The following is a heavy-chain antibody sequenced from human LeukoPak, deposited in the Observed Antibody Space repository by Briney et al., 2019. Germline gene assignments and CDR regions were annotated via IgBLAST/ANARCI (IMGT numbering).Heavy chain of an antibody. CDR2: ISAYNGNT. CDR1: GYTFTSYG. D-gene: IGHD3-10*01. Sequence: ASVKVSCKASGYTFTSYGISWGRQAPGQGLEWMGWISAYNGNTNYAQKLQGRVTMTTDTSTSTAYMELRSLRSDDTAVYYCARGGITMVRGVIGTEYWGQGTLVTVSS. CDR3: ARGGITMVRGVIGTEY. J-gene: IGHJ4*02. V-gene: IGHV1-18*01.